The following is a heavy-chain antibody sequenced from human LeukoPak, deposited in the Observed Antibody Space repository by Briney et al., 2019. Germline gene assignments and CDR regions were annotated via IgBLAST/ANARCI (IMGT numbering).Heavy chain of an antibody. V-gene: IGHV3-7*01. CDR2: IKQDGSEK. Sequence: GGSLRLSCAASGFTFSTYAMNWVRQAPGKGLEWVANIKQDGSEKYYVDSVKGRFTISRDNAKNSLYLQMNSLRAEDTAVYYCARERSSGWHSFDYWGQGTLVTVSS. CDR1: GFTFSTYA. J-gene: IGHJ4*02. D-gene: IGHD6-19*01. CDR3: ARERSSGWHSFDY.